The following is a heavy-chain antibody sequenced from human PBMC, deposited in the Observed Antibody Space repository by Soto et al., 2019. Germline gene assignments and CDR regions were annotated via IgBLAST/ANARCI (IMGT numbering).Heavy chain of an antibody. Sequence: GPLRLSWAASGFTFSSYEMNWVRQAPGKGLEWVSYISSSGSTIYYADSVKGRFTISRDNAKNSLYLQMNSLRAEDTAVYYCASEGGLGAFDIWGQGTMVTVS. CDR3: ASEGGLGAFDI. CDR1: GFTFSSYE. V-gene: IGHV3-48*03. J-gene: IGHJ3*02. CDR2: ISSSGSTI. D-gene: IGHD3-16*01.